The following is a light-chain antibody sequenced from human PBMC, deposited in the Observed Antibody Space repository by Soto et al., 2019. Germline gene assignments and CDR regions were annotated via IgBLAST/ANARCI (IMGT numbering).Light chain of an antibody. CDR3: HQYGNSPPGT. CDR1: QSVGNSH. J-gene: IGKJ5*01. Sequence: ETVLTQSPGTLHFSPGERATLSCRASQSVGNSHVAWYQQRRGLPPRLLIYGASNRATGIPDRFSGSGSGADFTLTLSRLEPEDFAVYFCHQYGNSPPGTFGQGTRLEIK. CDR2: GAS. V-gene: IGKV3-20*01.